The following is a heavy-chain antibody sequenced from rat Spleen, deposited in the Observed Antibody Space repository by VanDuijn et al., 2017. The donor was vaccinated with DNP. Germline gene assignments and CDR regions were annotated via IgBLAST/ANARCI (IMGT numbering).Heavy chain of an antibody. V-gene: IGHV3-1*01. CDR1: GYSITSNY. Sequence: VQFQESGPGLVKPSQSLSLTCSVTGYSITSNYWGWIRKFPGNKMEYIGHISYSGSTNYNPSLKSRFSITRDTSKNQFFLQLNSVTTEDTATYYCARWSRYFDYWGQGVMVTVSS. CDR2: ISYSGST. CDR3: ARWSRYFDY. J-gene: IGHJ2*01.